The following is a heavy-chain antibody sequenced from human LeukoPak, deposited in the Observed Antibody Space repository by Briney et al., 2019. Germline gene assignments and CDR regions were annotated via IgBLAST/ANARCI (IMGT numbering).Heavy chain of an antibody. Sequence: PGGSLRLSCAASGFTFDDYGMSWVRQAPGKGLEWVSGINWNGGSTGYADSVKGRFTISRDNAKNSLYLQMNSLRAEDTAVYYCARGGAYCGGDCDKDFDYWGQGTLVTVSS. CDR1: GFTFDDYG. V-gene: IGHV3-20*04. CDR2: INWNGGST. J-gene: IGHJ4*02. D-gene: IGHD2-21*02. CDR3: ARGGAYCGGDCDKDFDY.